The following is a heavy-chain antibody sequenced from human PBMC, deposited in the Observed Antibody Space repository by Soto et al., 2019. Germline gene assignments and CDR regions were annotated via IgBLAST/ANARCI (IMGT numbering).Heavy chain of an antibody. CDR2: YYTGGAT. Sequence: EVQLVESGGGFVQPGGSLRLSCAAAGFSVTTHYMSWVRQAPGKGLEWVAAYYTGGATYYAASAKGRFTISIDKSKNTLFLQMNSLRAEDTAVYYCATSPRDFYFDSWGQGTLVTVSS. CDR3: ATSPRDFYFDS. V-gene: IGHV3-53*01. J-gene: IGHJ4*02. CDR1: GFSVTTHY. D-gene: IGHD3-3*01.